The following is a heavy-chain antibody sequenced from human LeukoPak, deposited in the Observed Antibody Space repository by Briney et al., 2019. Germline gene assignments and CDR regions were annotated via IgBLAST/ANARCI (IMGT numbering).Heavy chain of an antibody. V-gene: IGHV4-39*07. Sequence: SETLSLTCTVSGDSISGSIYHWGWIRQSPAKGLEWLGTVFHTGSAFYNPSLRGRTTVSVDTSKNQFSLKLTSVTAADTAVYYCAREPDAWGQGTLVAVSS. CDR1: GDSISGSIYH. J-gene: IGHJ5*02. CDR2: VFHTGSA. CDR3: AREPDA.